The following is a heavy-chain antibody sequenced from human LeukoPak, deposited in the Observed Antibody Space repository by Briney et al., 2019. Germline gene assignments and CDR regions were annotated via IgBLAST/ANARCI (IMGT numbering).Heavy chain of an antibody. CDR2: IYYSGST. Sequence: PSETLSLTCTVSGGSISSYYWSWIRQPPGKGLEWIGDIYYSGSTNYNPSLKSRVTISVDTSKNQFSLKLSSVTAADTAVYYCARGSEVWSGRTYWFDPWGQGTLVTVSS. J-gene: IGHJ5*02. V-gene: IGHV4-59*01. CDR1: GGSISSYY. CDR3: ARGSEVWSGRTYWFDP. D-gene: IGHD3-3*01.